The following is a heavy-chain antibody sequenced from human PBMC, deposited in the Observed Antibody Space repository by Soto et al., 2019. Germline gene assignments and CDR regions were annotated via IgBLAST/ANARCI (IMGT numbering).Heavy chain of an antibody. Sequence: PGESLKISCEGSGYTFTTYWVAWVRQMPGKGLEWVGSIYPGDSDSRYNASVQGQVTISADRSISTAYLQWNSLKASDTAMYFCARHKGYRSSTSCYGMDVWGQGTTVTVSS. CDR3: ARHKGYRSSTSCYGMDV. V-gene: IGHV5-51*01. CDR2: IYPGDSDS. J-gene: IGHJ6*02. CDR1: GYTFTTYW. D-gene: IGHD2-15*01.